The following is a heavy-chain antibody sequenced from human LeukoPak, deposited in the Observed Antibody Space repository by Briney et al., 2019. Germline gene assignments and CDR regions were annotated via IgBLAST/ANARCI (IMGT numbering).Heavy chain of an antibody. CDR3: ARAPGSGYAFDS. Sequence: ASVKVSCKASGYTFTGYYIDWVRQAPGQGPEWMGWINPDSGGTKSGQKFQGRVTMARDTSINTAYVELSRLASDDTAVYYCARAPGSGYAFDSWGQGTQVTVSS. V-gene: IGHV1-2*02. J-gene: IGHJ4*02. CDR1: GYTFTGYY. CDR2: INPDSGGT. D-gene: IGHD5-12*01.